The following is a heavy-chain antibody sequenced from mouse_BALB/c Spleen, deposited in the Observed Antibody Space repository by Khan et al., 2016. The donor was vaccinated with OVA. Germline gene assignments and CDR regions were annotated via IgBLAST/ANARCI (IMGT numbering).Heavy chain of an antibody. CDR2: ISPGSGNR. J-gene: IGHJ4*01. D-gene: IGHD1-1*01. V-gene: IGHV1S41*01. Sequence: DLVKPGASVKLSCKASGYTFTSYWIYWIKQRPGQGLERVGQISPGSGNRYYKKIFTGKATLTVDTSSTTVYIQLSSLSSEDSAVYICAASNYCGNGLFAVDYWGQGTSVTGSS. CDR3: AASNYCGNGLFAVDY. CDR1: GYTFTSYW.